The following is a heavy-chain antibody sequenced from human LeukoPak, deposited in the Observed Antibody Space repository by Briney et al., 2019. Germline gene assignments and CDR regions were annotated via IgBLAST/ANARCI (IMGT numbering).Heavy chain of an antibody. D-gene: IGHD3-10*01. J-gene: IGHJ4*02. CDR1: GFTFSSYS. CDR3: AKDGITMVRGVIPLDY. Sequence: GGSLRLSCAASGFTFSSYSMNWVRQAPGKGLEWLSIISGSGSSTFYADSVKGRFTISRDNSKNTLYLQMNSLRAEDTAVYYCAKDGITMVRGVIPLDYWGQGTLVTVSS. CDR2: ISGSGSST. V-gene: IGHV3-NL1*01.